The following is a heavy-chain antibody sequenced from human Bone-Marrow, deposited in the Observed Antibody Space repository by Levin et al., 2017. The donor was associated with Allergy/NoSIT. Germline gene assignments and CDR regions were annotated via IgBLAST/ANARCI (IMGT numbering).Heavy chain of an antibody. J-gene: IGHJ6*02. CDR2: IYYSGST. Sequence: PGGSLRLSCTVSGGSISSYYWSWIRQPPGKGLEWIGYIYYSGSTNYNPSLKSRVTISVDTSKKQFSLKLDSVTAADTAVYYCARGPTVTNYDYGMDVWGQGTTVTVSS. D-gene: IGHD4-17*01. CDR1: GGSISSYY. CDR3: ARGPTVTNYDYGMDV. V-gene: IGHV4-59*01.